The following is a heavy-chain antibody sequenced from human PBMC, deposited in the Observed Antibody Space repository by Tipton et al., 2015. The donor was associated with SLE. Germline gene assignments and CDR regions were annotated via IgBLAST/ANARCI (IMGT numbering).Heavy chain of an antibody. CDR2: IIPIFGKA. J-gene: IGHJ4*02. V-gene: IGHV1-69*01. CDR3: ARVRVDTAMGVFDF. Sequence: QLVQSGAEVKKPGSSVKVSCKASGGTFSSFAMTWVRQAPGQGLEWMGGIIPIFGKAIYGQRFQGRVTITADESTTTAYMELRSLRSDDTAIYYCARVRVDTAMGVFDFWGQGTLVTVSS. D-gene: IGHD5-18*01. CDR1: GGTFSSFA.